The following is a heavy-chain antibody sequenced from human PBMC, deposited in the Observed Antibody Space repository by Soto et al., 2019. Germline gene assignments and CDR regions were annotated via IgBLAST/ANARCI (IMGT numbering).Heavy chain of an antibody. CDR1: GGSISSSSYY. CDR3: AAAGIAAAGKNWRSYYYYYYMDV. CDR2: IYYSGST. V-gene: IGHV4-39*01. D-gene: IGHD6-13*01. J-gene: IGHJ6*03. Sequence: SETLSLTCTVSGGSISSSSYYWGWIRQPPGKGLEWIGSIYYSGSTYYNPSLKSRVTISVDTSKNQFSLKLSPVTAADTAVYYCAAAGIAAAGKNWRSYYYYYYMDVWGKGTTVTVSS.